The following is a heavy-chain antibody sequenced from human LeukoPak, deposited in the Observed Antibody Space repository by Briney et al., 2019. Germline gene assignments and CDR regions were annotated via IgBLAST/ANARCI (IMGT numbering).Heavy chain of an antibody. CDR1: GYTFTSYY. J-gene: IGHJ3*02. D-gene: IGHD3-22*01. Sequence: ASVKVSCKASGYTFTSYYMHWVRQAPRQGLEWMGIINPSGGSTSYAQKFQGRVTMTRDTSTSTVYMELSSLRSEDTAVYYCARDHPYDSSSGDAFDIWGQGTMVTVSS. CDR2: INPSGGST. V-gene: IGHV1-46*01. CDR3: ARDHPYDSSSGDAFDI.